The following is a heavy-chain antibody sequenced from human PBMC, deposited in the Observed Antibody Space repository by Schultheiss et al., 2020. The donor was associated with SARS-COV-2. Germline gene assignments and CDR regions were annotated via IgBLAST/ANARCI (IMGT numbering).Heavy chain of an antibody. J-gene: IGHJ5*02. CDR2: IDWDDDK. D-gene: IGHD3-3*01. Sequence: SGPTLVKPTQTLTLTCTFSGFSLSTNGMRVSWIRQPPGKALEWLARIDWDDDKFYSTSLKTRLTISKDTSKNQVVLTMTNIDPVDTGTYYCAHSGYDFWSGYPRGGWFDPWGQGTLVTVSS. V-gene: IGHV2-70*04. CDR1: GFSLSTNGMR. CDR3: AHSGYDFWSGYPRGGWFDP.